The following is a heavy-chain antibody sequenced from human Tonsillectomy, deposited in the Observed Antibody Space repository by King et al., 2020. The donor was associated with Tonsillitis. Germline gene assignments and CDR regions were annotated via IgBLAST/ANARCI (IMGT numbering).Heavy chain of an antibody. J-gene: IGHJ4*02. D-gene: IGHD3-22*01. CDR2: ISGSGGST. CDR1: GFTFSSYA. CDR3: AKQPGGYYDSSGYYFIVRYFDY. V-gene: IGHV3-23*04. Sequence: VQLVESGGGLVQPGGSLRLSCAASGFTFSSYAMSWVRQAPGKGLEWVSAISGSGGSTYYADSVKGRFTISRDNSKKTLYLQMNSLRAEDTAVYYCAKQPGGYYDSSGYYFIVRYFDYWGQGTLVTVSS.